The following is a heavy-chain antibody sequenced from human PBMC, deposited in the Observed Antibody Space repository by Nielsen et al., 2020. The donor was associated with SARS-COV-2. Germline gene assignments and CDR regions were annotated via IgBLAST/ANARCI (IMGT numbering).Heavy chain of an antibody. Sequence: SETLSLTCTVPGGSISSSSYYWGWIRQPPGKGLEWIGSIYYSGSTYYNPSLKSRVTISVDTSKNQFSLKLSSVTAADTAVYYCARRKRIAAAGTWYWGQGTLVTVSS. J-gene: IGHJ4*02. CDR2: IYYSGST. CDR3: ARRKRIAAAGTWY. CDR1: GGSISSSSYY. V-gene: IGHV4-39*01. D-gene: IGHD6-13*01.